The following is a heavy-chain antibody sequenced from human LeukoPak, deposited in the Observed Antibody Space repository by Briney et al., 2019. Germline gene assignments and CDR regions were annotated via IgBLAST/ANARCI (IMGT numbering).Heavy chain of an antibody. V-gene: IGHV3-23*01. Sequence: GGSLRLSCAASGFTFSSYAMSWVRQAPGKGLEWVSAISGSGGSTYYADSVKGRFTISRGNSKNTLYLQMNSLRAEDTAVYYCAKEFSVQLWLEGTFDYWGQGTLVTVSS. D-gene: IGHD5-18*01. CDR1: GFTFSSYA. J-gene: IGHJ4*02. CDR3: AKEFSVQLWLEGTFDY. CDR2: ISGSGGST.